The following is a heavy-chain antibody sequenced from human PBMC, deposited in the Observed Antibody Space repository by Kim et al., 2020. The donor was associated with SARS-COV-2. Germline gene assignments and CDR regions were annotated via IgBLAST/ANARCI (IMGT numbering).Heavy chain of an antibody. CDR2: ISWNSGRI. CDR3: AKDTNTNWYGSSWYYYYYYMDG. J-gene: IGHJ6*03. CDR1: GFTFGDSA. V-gene: IGHV3-9*01. Sequence: GGSCRLSCAASGFTFGDSAMHWVRQAPGKGLEWVSCISWNSGRIGYAASVKGRFTIYRDNAKNSLYLQMNSLRAEDTALYYFAKDTNTNWYGSSWYYYYYYMDGWGKGTTVTVSS. D-gene: IGHD6-13*01.